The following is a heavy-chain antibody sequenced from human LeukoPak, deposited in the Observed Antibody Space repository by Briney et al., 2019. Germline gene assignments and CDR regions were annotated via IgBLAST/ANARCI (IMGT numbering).Heavy chain of an antibody. Sequence: GGSLLLSCAASGFTFSSYAMSWVRQAPGKGLEWVSVISGSGGSTYYADSVKGRFTISRDNSKNTLYLQMNSLRAEDTAVYYCAREARRYCTSTICYGELDYWGQGTLVTVSS. D-gene: IGHD2-2*01. V-gene: IGHV3-23*01. CDR3: AREARRYCTSTICYGELDY. CDR1: GFTFSSYA. J-gene: IGHJ4*02. CDR2: ISGSGGST.